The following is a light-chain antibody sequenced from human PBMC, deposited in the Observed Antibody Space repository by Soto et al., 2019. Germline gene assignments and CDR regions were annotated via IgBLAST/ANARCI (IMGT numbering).Light chain of an antibody. V-gene: IGKV3-20*01. J-gene: IGKJ3*01. CDR3: QHYSNSPFT. CDR2: GAT. Sequence: EIVLTQSPGTLSMSPGERATLSCRASQSVSSRYVAWHQQKPGQAPRLLLSGATNRATGIPDRCSGSGSGTDFTLTISRLEPEDFAVYYCQHYSNSPFTFGPGTKVEIK. CDR1: QSVSSRY.